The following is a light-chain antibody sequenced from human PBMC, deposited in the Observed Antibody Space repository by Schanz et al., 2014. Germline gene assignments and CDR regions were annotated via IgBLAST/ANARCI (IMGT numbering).Light chain of an antibody. CDR2: GAS. CDR1: HNVGRH. Sequence: EIGLTQSPGTLSLSPGVRATLSCRASHNVGRHLAWYQQKPGQAPRLLIYGASSRATGIPDRFSGSGSGTDFTLTISRLEPEDFAVYYCQQYGSSLTFGQGTRLEIK. J-gene: IGKJ5*01. V-gene: IGKV3-20*01. CDR3: QQYGSSLT.